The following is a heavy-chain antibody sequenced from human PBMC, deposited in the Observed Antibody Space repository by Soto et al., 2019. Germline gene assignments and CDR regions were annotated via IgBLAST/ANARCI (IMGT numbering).Heavy chain of an antibody. CDR2: IYYSGST. Sequence: SETLSLTCFVSGGSISGYYGSWVRQPPGKGLEWIGYIYYSGSTYYNPSLKSRVTISVDRSKNQFSLKLSSVTAADTAVYYCAAGGGLPRYYWGQGTLVTVSS. D-gene: IGHD5-12*01. CDR3: AAGGGLPRYY. CDR1: GGSISGYY. V-gene: IGHV4-59*04. J-gene: IGHJ4*02.